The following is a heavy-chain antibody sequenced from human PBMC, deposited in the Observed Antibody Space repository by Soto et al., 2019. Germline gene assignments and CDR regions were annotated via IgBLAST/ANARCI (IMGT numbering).Heavy chain of an antibody. CDR1: GFTFSSAW. V-gene: IGHV3-15*01. CDR2: IKANTDGGTT. Sequence: GGSLRLSCAASGFTFSSAWMSWVRQAPGRGLEWVGRIKANTDGGTTDYAAPVKGRFTTSRDDSTTTLYLQMNSLKIEDTAVYYCAAGVPFDYWGQGTQVTVSS. D-gene: IGHD3-10*01. CDR3: AAGVPFDY. J-gene: IGHJ4*02.